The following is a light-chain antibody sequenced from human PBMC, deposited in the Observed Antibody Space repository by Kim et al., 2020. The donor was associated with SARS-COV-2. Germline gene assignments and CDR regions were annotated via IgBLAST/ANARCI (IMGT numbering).Light chain of an antibody. CDR1: NLETKY. CDR2: PDT. J-gene: IGLJ2*01. Sequence: VSPGQTATITCSGDNLETKYVCWYKQKPGQSPVLVIYPDTQPPSEIPARFSASNSGNTATLTISGAQTMDEADYYCQAWDTTSPVVFGGGTQLTVL. CDR3: QAWDTTSPVV. V-gene: IGLV3-1*01.